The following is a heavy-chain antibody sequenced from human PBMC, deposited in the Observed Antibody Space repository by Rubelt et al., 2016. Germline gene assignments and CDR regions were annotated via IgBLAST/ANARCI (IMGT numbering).Heavy chain of an antibody. J-gene: IGHJ3*02. Sequence: QVQLVQSGAEVKKPGSSVKVSCKASGGTFSSYAISWVRQAPGQGLEWMGRIIPILGIANYAQQFQGRVTITADKSTSTAYMELSSLRSEDTAVYYCARDRLLDDSSGEDAFDIWGQGTMVTVSS. D-gene: IGHD3-22*01. CDR3: ARDRLLDDSSGEDAFDI. CDR2: IIPILGIA. V-gene: IGHV1-69*04. CDR1: GGTFSSYA.